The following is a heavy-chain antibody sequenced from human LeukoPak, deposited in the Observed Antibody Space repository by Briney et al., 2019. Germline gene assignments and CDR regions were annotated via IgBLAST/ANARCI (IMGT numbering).Heavy chain of an antibody. CDR1: EFTFITYT. V-gene: IGHV3-64*01. CDR2: ISSNGGIT. D-gene: IGHD3-3*01. CDR3: ARLTSTIPDAFDI. Sequence: PGGSLRLSCAASEFTFITYTMHWVRQAPGKGLEHVSAISSNGGITYYANSVKGRLTISRDNSKNTLYLQMGSLRAEDMAVYYCARLTSTIPDAFDIWSQGTMVTVSS. J-gene: IGHJ3*02.